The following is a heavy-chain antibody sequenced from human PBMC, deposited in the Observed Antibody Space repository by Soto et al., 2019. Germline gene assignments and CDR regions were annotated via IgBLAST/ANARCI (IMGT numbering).Heavy chain of an antibody. CDR3: ARGRHPAQPAY. CDR1: GGSFSDYY. CDR2: IHPSGST. Sequence: SETLSLTCAVYGGSFSDYYWNWIRQSPGKGLEWIGEIHPSGSTSYNPSLSSRVTMSRDTSKNHFSLELNSVTAADTAVYYCARGRHPAQPAYWGQGTLVTVSS. V-gene: IGHV4-34*01. D-gene: IGHD2-2*01. J-gene: IGHJ1*01.